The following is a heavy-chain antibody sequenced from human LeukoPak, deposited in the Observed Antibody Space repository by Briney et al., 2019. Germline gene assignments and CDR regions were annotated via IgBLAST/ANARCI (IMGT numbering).Heavy chain of an antibody. J-gene: IGHJ5*02. CDR2: ISGSGGST. CDR1: GFTFSSYA. CDR3: ATNSGWYDSNFDP. D-gene: IGHD6-19*01. V-gene: IGHV3-23*01. Sequence: PGGSLRLSCAASGFTFSSYAMSWVRQAPGEGLEWVSAISGSGGSTYYADSVKGRFTISRDNSKNTLYLQMNSLRAEDTAVYYCATNSGWYDSNFDPWGQGTLVTVSS.